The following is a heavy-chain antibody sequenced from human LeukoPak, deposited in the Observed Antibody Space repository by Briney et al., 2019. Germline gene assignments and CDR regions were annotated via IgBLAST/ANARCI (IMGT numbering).Heavy chain of an antibody. V-gene: IGHV4-39*07. CDR2: MYYSGGT. J-gene: IGHJ4*02. Sequence: SETLSLTCTVSGGSISTSAFYWGWIRQPPGKGLEWIGSMYYSGGTYCNPALKSRVTISVDTTKNQFSLTLSSVTAADTAIYYCARAGRPPVTASYFFDFWGRGTVVTVPS. CDR1: GGSISTSAFY. D-gene: IGHD2-21*02. CDR3: ARAGRPPVTASYFFDF.